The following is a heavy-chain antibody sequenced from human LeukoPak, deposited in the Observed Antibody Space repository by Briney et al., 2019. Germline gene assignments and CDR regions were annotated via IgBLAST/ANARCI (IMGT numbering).Heavy chain of an antibody. CDR1: GGSIISYY. CDR3: ARDSGTTGEVKFDP. D-gene: IGHD3-10*01. Sequence: SETLSLTCTVSGGSIISYYWSWIRQSPQKRLEWIAYIHSSGKTNYNPSLKSRVTISVDTSRNQFSLKLSSVTAADTAVYYCARDSGTTGEVKFDPWGQGTLVTVSS. CDR2: IHSSGKT. J-gene: IGHJ5*02. V-gene: IGHV4-4*08.